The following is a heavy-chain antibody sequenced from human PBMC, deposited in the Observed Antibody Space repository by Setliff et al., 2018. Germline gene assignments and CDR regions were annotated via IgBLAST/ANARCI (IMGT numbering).Heavy chain of an antibody. Sequence: ASVKVSCKASGYTFTGYYMHWVRQAPGQGLEWMEWINPNSGGTNYAQKFQGRVTMTRDTSISTAYMELSSLTSEDTAVYYCATDLAIRGVQFDYWGRGTLVTVSS. J-gene: IGHJ4*02. D-gene: IGHD3-10*01. CDR1: GYTFTGYY. CDR2: INPNSGGT. CDR3: ATDLAIRGVQFDY. V-gene: IGHV1-2*02.